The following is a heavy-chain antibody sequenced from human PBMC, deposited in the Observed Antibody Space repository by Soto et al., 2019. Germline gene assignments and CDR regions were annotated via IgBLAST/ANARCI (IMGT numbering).Heavy chain of an antibody. J-gene: IGHJ6*02. V-gene: IGHV1-46*01. CDR2: INPSGGST. CDR1: GSTFTSYY. D-gene: IGHD1-26*01. Sequence: QVQLVQSGAEVTKPGASVKVSCKASGSTFTSYYMHWVRQAPGQGLEWLGTINPSGGSTSYAQKFQGRVTMTRDTSTSRVYMELSSLRSEDTAVYYCASRGGTSYSYSMDVWGQGTTVTVSS. CDR3: ASRGGTSYSYSMDV.